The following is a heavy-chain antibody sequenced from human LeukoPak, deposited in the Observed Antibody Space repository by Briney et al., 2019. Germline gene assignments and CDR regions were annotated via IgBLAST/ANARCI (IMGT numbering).Heavy chain of an antibody. CDR1: GGSISSSSYY. Sequence: SETLSLTCTVPGGSISSSSYYWGWIRQPPGKGLEWIGSIYYSGSTNYNPSLKSRVTISVDTSKNQFSLRLTSVTAADTAVYYCARDHEQLEPYYGMDVWGKGTTVTVSS. D-gene: IGHD6-13*01. V-gene: IGHV4-39*07. CDR3: ARDHEQLEPYYGMDV. CDR2: IYYSGST. J-gene: IGHJ6*04.